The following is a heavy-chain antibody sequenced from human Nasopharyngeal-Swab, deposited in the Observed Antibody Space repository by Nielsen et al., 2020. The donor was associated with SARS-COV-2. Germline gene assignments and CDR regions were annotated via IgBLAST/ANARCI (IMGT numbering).Heavy chain of an antibody. J-gene: IGHJ2*01. D-gene: IGHD4-11*01. Sequence: SVKVSCKASGGTFSSYAISWVRQAPGQGLEWMGRIIPILGIANYAQKFQGRVTITADKSTSTAYMELSSLRSEDTAVYYCARYYSNHHFWYFDLWGRGTLVTVSS. CDR1: GGTFSSYA. CDR2: IIPILGIA. V-gene: IGHV1-69*04. CDR3: ARYYSNHHFWYFDL.